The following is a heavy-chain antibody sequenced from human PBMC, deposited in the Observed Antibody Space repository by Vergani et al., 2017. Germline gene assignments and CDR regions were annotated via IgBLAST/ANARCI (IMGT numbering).Heavy chain of an antibody. Sequence: EVQLVQSGAEVKKPGESLKISCQISGYSFTNYWIGWVRQMPGKGLEWMGISHPADSDTRYSPSFQGHVTISVAKSISTAYLQRSSLRASDSAMYYCARLYGRDSSGSEYFDYWGQGTLVTVSS. CDR3: ARLYGRDSSGSEYFDY. V-gene: IGHV5-51*01. J-gene: IGHJ4*02. CDR1: GYSFTNYW. CDR2: SHPADSDT. D-gene: IGHD3-22*01.